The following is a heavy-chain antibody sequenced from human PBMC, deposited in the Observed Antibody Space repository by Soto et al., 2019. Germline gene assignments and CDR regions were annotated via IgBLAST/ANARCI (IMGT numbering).Heavy chain of an antibody. J-gene: IGHJ4*02. CDR3: AKDIGQWLGAFDY. Sequence: PGGSLRLSCAASGFTFDDYTMHWVRQAPGKGLEWVSAISGSGGSTYYADSVKGRFTISRDNSKNTLYLQMNSLRAEDTAVYYCAKDIGQWLGAFDYWGQGTLVTVSS. CDR1: GFTFDDYT. V-gene: IGHV3-23*01. CDR2: ISGSGGST. D-gene: IGHD6-19*01.